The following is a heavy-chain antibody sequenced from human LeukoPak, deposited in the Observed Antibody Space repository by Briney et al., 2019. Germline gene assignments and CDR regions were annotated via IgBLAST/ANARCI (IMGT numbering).Heavy chain of an antibody. CDR3: GSGSGWYSPDY. J-gene: IGHJ4*02. CDR1: GFTFSSYW. Sequence: GGSLRLSCAASGFTFSSYWMSWVRQAAGKGLEWVGRIRNKANSYTTEYAASVKGRFTISRDDSKNSLYLQMNSLKTEDTAVYYCGSGSGWYSPDYWGQGTLVTVSS. CDR2: IRNKANSYTT. D-gene: IGHD6-19*01. V-gene: IGHV3-72*01.